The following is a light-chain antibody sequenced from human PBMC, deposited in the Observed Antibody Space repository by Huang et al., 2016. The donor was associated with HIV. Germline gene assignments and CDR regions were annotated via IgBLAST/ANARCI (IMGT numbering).Light chain of an antibody. CDR1: QSVLYSSNNKNF. CDR3: HQYFSTPYT. Sequence: DIVMTQSPDSLAVSLGERAPINCKSSQSVLYSSNNKNFLAWYQQKPGQPPKLLIYWASTRESGVPDRFSGSGSGRDFSLTISSLQAEDVAVYYCHQYFSTPYTFGQGTKLEIK. V-gene: IGKV4-1*01. J-gene: IGKJ2*01. CDR2: WAS.